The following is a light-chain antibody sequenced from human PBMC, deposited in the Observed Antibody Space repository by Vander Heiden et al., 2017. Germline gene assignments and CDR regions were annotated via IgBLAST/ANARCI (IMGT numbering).Light chain of an antibody. J-gene: IGLJ3*02. Sequence: SFVLPHPPSVSVPPGQTARITCRGNNIGSKNVHWYQQNPGQAPVLVVYDASDRPSGIPERFSGSNSGNTATVIINRGEAGDEAEYDCQGWESSTDQGVFGGGTKLTVL. CDR2: DAS. CDR1: NIGSKN. CDR3: QGWESSTDQGV. V-gene: IGLV3-21*02.